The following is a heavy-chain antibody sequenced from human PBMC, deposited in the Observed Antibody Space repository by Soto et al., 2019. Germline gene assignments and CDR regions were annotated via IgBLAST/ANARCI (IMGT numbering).Heavy chain of an antibody. Sequence: QVQLMQSGAEVKKPGASVKVPCKASGDTFTDYYIHWVRQAPGQGLEWMGTVNPSGGHTTYAQHFRGRVTMTRDTSTSTLYMALTSLTSEDTAGYYCARGGHVVVVTAALDYWGQGTLVTVSS. CDR1: GDTFTDYY. D-gene: IGHD2-21*02. J-gene: IGHJ4*02. CDR2: VNPSGGHT. V-gene: IGHV1-46*01. CDR3: ARGGHVVVVTAALDY.